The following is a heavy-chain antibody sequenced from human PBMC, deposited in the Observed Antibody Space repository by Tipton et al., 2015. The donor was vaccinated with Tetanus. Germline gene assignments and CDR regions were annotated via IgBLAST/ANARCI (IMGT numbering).Heavy chain of an antibody. J-gene: IGHJ4*02. Sequence: LAKPTQTLSLTCTVSGGSISGGRYYWSWIRQRPGRGLEWIGDIYSSGSTYSDPSLKGRVTISVDTSKNQFSLRLNSVTAADTAVYYCARDQARGARGWNYFDYWGQGTLVTVSS. D-gene: IGHD1-26*01. CDR1: GGSISGGRYY. CDR3: ARDQARGARGWNYFDY. V-gene: IGHV4-31*03. CDR2: IYSSGST.